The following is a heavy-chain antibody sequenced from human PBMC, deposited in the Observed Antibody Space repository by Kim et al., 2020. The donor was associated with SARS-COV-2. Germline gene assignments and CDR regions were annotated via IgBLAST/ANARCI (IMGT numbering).Heavy chain of an antibody. D-gene: IGHD3-3*01. J-gene: IGHJ4*02. CDR3: ARHRGFDHYNFYFDL. Sequence: SETLSLTCTASGGSISDYTYFWGWVRQPPGKPLEWIGSLYRTGTTHYNPSLKSRVTMSVDTSKNQFSVNVKSVTAADTAVYYCARHRGFDHYNFYFDLWGQGALVTVSS. CDR2: LYRTGTT. V-gene: IGHV4-39*01. CDR1: GGSISDYTYF.